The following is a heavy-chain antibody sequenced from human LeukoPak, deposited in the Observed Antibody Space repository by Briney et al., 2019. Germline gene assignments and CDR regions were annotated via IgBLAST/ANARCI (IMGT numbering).Heavy chain of an antibody. CDR2: IIPIFGTA. CDR3: ASLIAAAGPSYYYYGMDV. Sequence: SVKVSCKASGGTFISYAISWVRQAPGQGLEWMGGIIPIFGTANYAQKFQGRVTITADESTSTAYMELSSLRSEDTAVYYCASLIAAAGPSYYYYGMDVWGQGTTVTVSS. CDR1: GGTFISYA. D-gene: IGHD6-13*01. V-gene: IGHV1-69*13. J-gene: IGHJ6*02.